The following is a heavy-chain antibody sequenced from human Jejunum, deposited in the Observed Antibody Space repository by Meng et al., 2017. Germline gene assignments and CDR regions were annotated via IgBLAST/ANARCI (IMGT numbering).Heavy chain of an antibody. CDR1: GGSIISSTYS. CDR2: IFYSGST. CDR3: VRGRDPMVVGELDP. D-gene: IGHD2-15*01. V-gene: IGHV4-39*01. J-gene: IGHJ5*02. Sequence: QLQLQESGPGLVKPSETLSLTFPVTGGSIISSTYSWGWIRQPPGKGLEWIGNIFYSGSTYYNPSLKSRVTISVDTSKNQFSLRLSSVTAAETAVYYCVRGRDPMVVGELDPWGQGTLVTVSS.